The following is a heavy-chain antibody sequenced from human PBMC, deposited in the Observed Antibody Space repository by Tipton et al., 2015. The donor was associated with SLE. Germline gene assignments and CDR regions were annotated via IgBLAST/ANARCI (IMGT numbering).Heavy chain of an antibody. D-gene: IGHD1-1*01. CDR3: ARDTTVGFRRHWYFDV. CDR1: GGSISSDNSY. J-gene: IGHJ2*01. CDR2: VYYSGNT. V-gene: IGHV4-39*07. Sequence: TLSLTCTISGGSISSDNSYWGWVRQPPGKGLEWIGSVYYSGNTYYSPSLKRRVTMLVDTSKNQFSLKVTFVTAADTAVYYCARDTTVGFRRHWYFDVWGRGTLVTVSS.